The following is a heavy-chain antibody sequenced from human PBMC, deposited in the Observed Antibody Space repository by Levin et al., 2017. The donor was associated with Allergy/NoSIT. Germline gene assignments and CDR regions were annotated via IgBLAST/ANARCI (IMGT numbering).Heavy chain of an antibody. V-gene: IGHV4-39*01. CDR2: IYYSGST. CDR3: ARHSSITAAPMKD. D-gene: IGHD6-13*01. J-gene: IGHJ4*02. CDR1: GGSISSSNYY. Sequence: SQTLSLTCTVSGGSISSSNYYWGWIRQPPGKGLEWIGSIYYSGSTYYNPSLKSRVTISVDTSKNQFSLRLSSVTAADTAVFYCARHSSITAAPMKDWGQGTLVTVSS.